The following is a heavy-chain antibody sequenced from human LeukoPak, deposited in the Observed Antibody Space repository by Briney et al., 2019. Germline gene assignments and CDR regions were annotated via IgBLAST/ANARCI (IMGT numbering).Heavy chain of an antibody. CDR3: ARGMVGYSYGYDAFDI. D-gene: IGHD5-18*01. CDR1: GGSFSGYY. Sequence: SETLSLTCAVYGGSFSGYYGSWIRQPPGKGLEWIGEINHSGSTNYNPSLKSRVTISVDTSKNQFSLKLSSVTAADTAVYYCARGMVGYSYGYDAFDIWGQGTMVTVSS. J-gene: IGHJ3*02. V-gene: IGHV4-34*01. CDR2: INHSGST.